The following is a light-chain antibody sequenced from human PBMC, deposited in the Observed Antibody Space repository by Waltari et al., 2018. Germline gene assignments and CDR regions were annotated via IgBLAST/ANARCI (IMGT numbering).Light chain of an antibody. Sequence: QLVLTQSPSASASRGASVKLTCTLSSGHSSNIIAWHQQQPEKGPRYLMKVNSDGSHSKGDEIPDRFSGSSSGAERYLTISSLQSEDEADYYCQTGGHGTWVFGGGTKLTVL. J-gene: IGLJ3*02. CDR3: QTGGHGTWV. CDR1: SGHSSNI. V-gene: IGLV4-69*01. CDR2: VNSDGSH.